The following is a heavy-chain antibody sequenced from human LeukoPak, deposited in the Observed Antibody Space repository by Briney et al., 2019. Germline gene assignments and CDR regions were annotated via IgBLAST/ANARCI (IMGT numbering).Heavy chain of an antibody. V-gene: IGHV3-66*01. CDR1: GFSVSTKY. Sequence: GGSLRLSCAVSGFSVSTKYMSWVRQAPGKGLEWVSVIYSGGTTYYADSVKGRFTISRDNSKNTLYLQMNSLRAEDTAVYYCARDLISGYYDRWGQGTLVTVSS. J-gene: IGHJ4*02. CDR3: ARDLISGYYDR. CDR2: IYSGGTT. D-gene: IGHD3-22*01.